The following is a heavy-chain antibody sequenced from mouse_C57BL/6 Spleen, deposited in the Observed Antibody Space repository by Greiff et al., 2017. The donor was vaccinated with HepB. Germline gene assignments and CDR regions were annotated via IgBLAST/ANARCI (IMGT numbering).Heavy chain of an antibody. Sequence: QVHVKQPGAELVKPGASVKVSCKASGYTFTSYWMHWVKQRPGQGLEWIGRIHPSDSDTNYNQKFKGKATLTVDKSSSTAYMQLSSLTSEDSAVYYCATEFIRDWGQGTTLTVSS. CDR2: IHPSDSDT. D-gene: IGHD1-1*01. V-gene: IGHV1-74*01. CDR3: ATEFIRD. J-gene: IGHJ2*01. CDR1: GYTFTSYW.